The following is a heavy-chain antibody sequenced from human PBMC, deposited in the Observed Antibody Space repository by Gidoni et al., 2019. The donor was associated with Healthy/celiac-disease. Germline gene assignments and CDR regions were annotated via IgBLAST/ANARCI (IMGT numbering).Heavy chain of an antibody. V-gene: IGHV3-33*01. Sequence: QVQLVESGGGVVQPGRSLRLSCAASGFTFSSYGMHWVRQAPGKGLEWVAVIWYDGSNKYYADSVKGRFTISRDNSKNTLYLQMNSLRAEDTAVYYCARGGHIVVVVAAGENDAFDIWGQGTMVTVSS. J-gene: IGHJ3*02. CDR1: GFTFSSYG. CDR3: ARGGHIVVVVAAGENDAFDI. CDR2: IWYDGSNK. D-gene: IGHD2-15*01.